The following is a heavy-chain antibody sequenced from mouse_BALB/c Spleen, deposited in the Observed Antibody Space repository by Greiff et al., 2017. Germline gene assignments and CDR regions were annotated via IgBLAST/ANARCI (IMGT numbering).Heavy chain of an antibody. Sequence: VQLQQPGAELVKPGASVKLSCKASGYTFTSYYMYWVKQRPGQGLEWIGGINPSNGGTNFNEKFKSKATLTVDKSSSTAYMQLSSLTSEDSAVYYCTREGYGNYADYWGQGTTLTVSS. CDR1: GYTFTSYY. D-gene: IGHD2-10*02. J-gene: IGHJ2*01. CDR3: TREGYGNYADY. CDR2: INPSNGGT. V-gene: IGHV1S81*02.